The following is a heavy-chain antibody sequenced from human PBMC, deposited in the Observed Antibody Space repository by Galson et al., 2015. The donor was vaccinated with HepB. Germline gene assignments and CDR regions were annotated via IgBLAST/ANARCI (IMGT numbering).Heavy chain of an antibody. CDR2: IIPIFGTA. D-gene: IGHD2-15*01. Sequence: SVKVSCKASGGTFSSYAISWVRQAPGQGLEWMGGIIPIFGTANYAQKFQGRVTITADESTSTAYMELSSLRSEDTAVYYCARSPAHCSGGSCYGPTGYYFDYWGQGTLVTVSS. V-gene: IGHV1-69*13. CDR3: ARSPAHCSGGSCYGPTGYYFDY. CDR1: GGTFSSYA. J-gene: IGHJ4*02.